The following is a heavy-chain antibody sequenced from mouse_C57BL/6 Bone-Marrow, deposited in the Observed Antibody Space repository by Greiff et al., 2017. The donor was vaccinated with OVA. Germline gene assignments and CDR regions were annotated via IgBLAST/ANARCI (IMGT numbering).Heavy chain of an antibody. CDR1: GYTFTSYW. Sequence: QVQLQQPGAELVKPGASVKLSCKASGYTFTSYWMQWVKQRPGQGLEWIGEIDPSDSYTNYNQKFKGKATLTVDTSSSTAYMQLSSLTSEDSAVYYCVRDGYYYFDYWGQGTTLTVSS. CDR2: IDPSDSYT. CDR3: VRDGYYYFDY. V-gene: IGHV1-50*01. J-gene: IGHJ2*01. D-gene: IGHD2-3*01.